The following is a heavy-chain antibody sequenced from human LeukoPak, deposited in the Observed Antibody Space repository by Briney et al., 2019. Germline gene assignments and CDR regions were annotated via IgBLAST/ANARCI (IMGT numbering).Heavy chain of an antibody. Sequence: PSQTLSLTCTVSGGSISSGSYYWSWIRQPAGKGLEWIGRIYTSGSTNYNPSLKSRVTISVDTPKNQFSLKLSSVTAADTAVYYCASSRDGYNPYDYWGQGTLVTVSS. CDR3: ASSRDGYNPYDY. V-gene: IGHV4-61*02. CDR1: GGSISSGSYY. J-gene: IGHJ4*02. CDR2: IYTSGST. D-gene: IGHD5-24*01.